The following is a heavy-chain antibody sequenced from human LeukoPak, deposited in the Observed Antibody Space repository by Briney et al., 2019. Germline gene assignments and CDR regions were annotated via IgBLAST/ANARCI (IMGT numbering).Heavy chain of an antibody. CDR1: GFTFNHYA. CDR2: ISSDGSSK. CDR3: VRDVGGIDY. V-gene: IGHV3-30*01. J-gene: IGHJ4*02. Sequence: GRSVRLSCAASGFTFNHYAMCWVRQAPGKGLAWVGVISSDGSSKKYADSVKGRFTISRDNSNSTVDLQMNRLRPEDKAVYYCVRDVGGIDYWGQGTLVTVSS. D-gene: IGHD1-26*01.